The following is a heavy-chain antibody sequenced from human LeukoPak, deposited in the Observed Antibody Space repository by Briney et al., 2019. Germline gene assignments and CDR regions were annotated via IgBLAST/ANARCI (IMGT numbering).Heavy chain of an antibody. Sequence: PGGSLRLSCAASGFTFSSYEMNWVRQAPGKGLEWVSYISSSGSTIYYADSVKVRFTISRDNAKNSLYLQMNSLRAEDTAVYYCARRPRQYGMDVWGQGTTVTVSS. J-gene: IGHJ6*02. V-gene: IGHV3-48*03. CDR1: GFTFSSYE. CDR2: ISSSGSTI. CDR3: ARRPRQYGMDV.